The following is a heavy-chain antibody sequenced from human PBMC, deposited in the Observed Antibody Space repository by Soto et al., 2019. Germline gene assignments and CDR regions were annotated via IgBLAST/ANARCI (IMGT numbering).Heavy chain of an antibody. J-gene: IGHJ4*02. V-gene: IGHV3-33*01. Sequence: QVQLVESGGGVVQPGRSLRLSCAASGFTFSSYGMHWVRQAPGKGLEWVAVIWYDGSNKYYADSVKGRFTISRDKSKNTLYLQMNSLRAEDTAVYYCASSRARYDSSGSAIDYWGQGTLVTVSS. CDR3: ASSRARYDSSGSAIDY. D-gene: IGHD3-22*01. CDR1: GFTFSSYG. CDR2: IWYDGSNK.